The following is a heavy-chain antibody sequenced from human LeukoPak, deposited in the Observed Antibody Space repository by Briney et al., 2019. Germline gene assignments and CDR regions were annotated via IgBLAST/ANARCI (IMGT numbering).Heavy chain of an antibody. CDR3: ARDLGYCSSTNCGHYYYGMDV. D-gene: IGHD2-2*01. J-gene: IGHJ6*02. V-gene: IGHV3-21*01. CDR2: ISSSSSYK. Sequence: PGGSLRLSCAASGFTFSSYTMNWVRQAPGKGLEWVSSISSSSSYKYYADSVKGRFTMSGDNAKNSLFLQMNSLRADDTAVYYCARDLGYCSSTNCGHYYYGMDVWGQGTTVTVSS. CDR1: GFTFSSYT.